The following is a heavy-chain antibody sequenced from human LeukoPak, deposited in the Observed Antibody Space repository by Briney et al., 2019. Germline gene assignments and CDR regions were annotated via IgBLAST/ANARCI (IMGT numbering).Heavy chain of an antibody. V-gene: IGHV3-30*02. Sequence: GGSLRLSCVVSGFTFSSYGMHWVRQAPGKGLEWVAFIRYDGSNKYYADSVKGRFTISRDNAKNSLYLQMNSLRAEDTAVYYCARDHRGIYSPFDYWGQGTLVTVSS. CDR2: IRYDGSNK. CDR1: GFTFSSYG. J-gene: IGHJ4*02. CDR3: ARDHRGIYSPFDY. D-gene: IGHD2-21*01.